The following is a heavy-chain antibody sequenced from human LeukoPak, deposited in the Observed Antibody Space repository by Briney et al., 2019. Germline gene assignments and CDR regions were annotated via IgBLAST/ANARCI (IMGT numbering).Heavy chain of an antibody. V-gene: IGHV1-46*01. J-gene: IGHJ5*02. CDR1: GYTFTSYY. CDR2: INPSGGST. D-gene: IGHD6-13*01. Sequence: GASVKVSCKASGYTFTSYYMHWVRQAPGQGLEWMGMINPSGGSTSYAQKFQGRVTMTRDMSTSTVYMELSSLRSGDTAVYYCARELSAAAGLNWFDPWGQGTLVTVSS. CDR3: ARELSAAAGLNWFDP.